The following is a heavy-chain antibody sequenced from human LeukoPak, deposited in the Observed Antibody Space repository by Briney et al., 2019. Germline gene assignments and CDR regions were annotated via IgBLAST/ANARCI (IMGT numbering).Heavy chain of an antibody. CDR1: GYTFTSYD. Sequence: GASVKVSCKASGYTFTSYDINWVRQATGQGLEWMGWMNPNSGNTGYAQKFQGRGTMTRNPSGSTAYMEMRRMRSEDTAVYSCARGPETPYYYDSTDYYYYYMDVWGKGTTVTVSS. CDR3: ARGPETPYYYDSTDYYYYYMDV. D-gene: IGHD3-22*01. V-gene: IGHV1-8*01. CDR2: MNPNSGNT. J-gene: IGHJ6*03.